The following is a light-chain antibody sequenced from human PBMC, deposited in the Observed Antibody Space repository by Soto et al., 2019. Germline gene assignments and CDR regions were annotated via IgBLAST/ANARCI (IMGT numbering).Light chain of an antibody. CDR2: EVS. Sequence: QSALTQPPSASGSPGHSVTISCTGTSSDVGGYNYISWYQQHPGKAPKLMIYEVSKRPSGVPDRFSGSKSGNTAPLTVSGLQAEDEADYYCSSYAGGNNYVFGTGTKLTVL. CDR3: SSYAGGNNYV. CDR1: SSDVGGYNY. J-gene: IGLJ1*01. V-gene: IGLV2-8*01.